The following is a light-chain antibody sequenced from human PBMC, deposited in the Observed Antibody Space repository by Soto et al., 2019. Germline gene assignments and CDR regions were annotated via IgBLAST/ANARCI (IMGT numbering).Light chain of an antibody. CDR3: QQYNNYTRT. V-gene: IGKV1-5*01. CDR1: ESIRTW. Sequence: DIHMTQSPSTLSASVGHMVTITCRASESIRTWLAWYQHKPGQAPKFLIYDASTLESGVPSRLRGSGYGTELTITISSMKHDDFETYYCQQYNNYTRTFGQGTQVDIK. CDR2: DAS. J-gene: IGKJ1*01.